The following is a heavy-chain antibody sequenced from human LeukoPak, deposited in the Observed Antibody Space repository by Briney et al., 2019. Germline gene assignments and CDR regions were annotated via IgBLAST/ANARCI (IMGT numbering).Heavy chain of an antibody. CDR3: ARDSTHSSSWNYYYYYMDV. J-gene: IGHJ6*03. D-gene: IGHD6-13*01. Sequence: GGSLRLSCAASGFTFSSYSMNWVRQAPGKGLEWVSSISSSSSYIYYADSVKGRFTISRDNAKNSLYLQMNSLRAEDTAVYYCARDSTHSSSWNYYYYYMDVWGKGTTVTISS. CDR2: ISSSSSYI. CDR1: GFTFSSYS. V-gene: IGHV3-21*01.